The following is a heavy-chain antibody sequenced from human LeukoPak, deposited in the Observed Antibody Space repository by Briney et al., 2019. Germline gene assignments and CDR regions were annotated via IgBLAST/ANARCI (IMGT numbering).Heavy chain of an antibody. D-gene: IGHD4-23*01. J-gene: IGHJ1*01. CDR3: ARGRWSRGDYDG. Sequence: SETLSLTCAVYGGSFSGYYWSWIRQPPGKGLEWIGEINHSGSTNYNPSLKSRVTISVDTSKNQFSLKLSSVTAADTAVYYCARGRWSRGDYDGWGQGTLVTVSS. V-gene: IGHV4-34*01. CDR2: INHSGST. CDR1: GGSFSGYY.